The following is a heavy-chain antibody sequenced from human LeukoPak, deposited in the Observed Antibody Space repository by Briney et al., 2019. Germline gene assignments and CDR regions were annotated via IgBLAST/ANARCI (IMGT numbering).Heavy chain of an antibody. J-gene: IGHJ5*02. V-gene: IGHV4-59*01. Sequence: SETLSLTCTVSGGSISSYYWSWIRQPPGKGLEWIGYIYYSGSTNYNPSLKSRVTISIDTSKNQFSLKLSSVTAADTAVYYCARDANRWFDPWGQGTLVTVSS. CDR2: IYYSGST. CDR3: ARDANRWFDP. CDR1: GGSISSYY. D-gene: IGHD4/OR15-4a*01.